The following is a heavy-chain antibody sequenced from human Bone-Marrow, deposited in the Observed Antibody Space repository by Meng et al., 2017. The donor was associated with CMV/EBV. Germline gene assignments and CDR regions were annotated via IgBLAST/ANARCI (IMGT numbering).Heavy chain of an antibody. V-gene: IGHV3-9*01. CDR1: GFTFDDYA. D-gene: IGHD3-3*01. J-gene: IGHJ6*02. CDR2: ISWNSGSI. Sequence: SLKISCAASGFTFDDYAMHWVRQAPGKGLEWVSGISWNSGSIGYAGSVKGRFIISRGNAKKTLYLQMNTLRIEDTALYYCARAQKSALMTGMGVWGQGTTVTVSS. CDR3: ARAQKSALMTGMGV.